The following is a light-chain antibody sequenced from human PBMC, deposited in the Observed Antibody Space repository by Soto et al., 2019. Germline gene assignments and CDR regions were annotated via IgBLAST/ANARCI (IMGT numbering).Light chain of an antibody. CDR1: QSVSSSY. Sequence: PGERVTLSCRASQSVSSSYLTWYQQKPGQAPRLLIYGASTRATSIPAGFSGSGSGTDFTLTISSLQPEDFAVYYCQQDYNLLTFGGGTKVEIK. CDR3: QQDYNLLT. CDR2: GAS. J-gene: IGKJ4*01. V-gene: IGKV3D-7*01.